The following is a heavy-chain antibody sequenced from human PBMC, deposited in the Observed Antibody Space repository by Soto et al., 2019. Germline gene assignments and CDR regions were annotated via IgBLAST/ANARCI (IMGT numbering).Heavy chain of an antibody. Sequence: QLQLVQSAAEVKKPGASVRVSCKAYGYPFIKYGISWIRQAPEQGLEWMGWIKVDSGYTNYAQKFQGRVTMTADTSSDTAFMELRSLRHDDTDVYFCATPYDTGFDPWGQGTLVSVSS. CDR2: IKVDSGYT. V-gene: IGHV1-18*04. J-gene: IGHJ5*02. CDR3: ATPYDTGFDP. CDR1: GYPFIKYG. D-gene: IGHD3-9*01.